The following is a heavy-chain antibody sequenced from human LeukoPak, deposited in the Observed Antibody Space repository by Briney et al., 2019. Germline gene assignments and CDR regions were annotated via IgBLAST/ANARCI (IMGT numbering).Heavy chain of an antibody. CDR2: IYYSGST. CDR3: ARRVGQWHNYYYYYMDV. J-gene: IGHJ6*03. CDR1: GFTFSSYSMN. V-gene: IGHV4-39*07. Sequence: PGGSLRLSCAASGFTFSSYSMNWVRQPPGKGLEWIGSIYYSGSTYYNPSLKSRVTISVDTSKNQFSLKLSSVTAADTAVYYCARRVGQWHNYYYYYMDVWGKGTTVTISS. D-gene: IGHD6-19*01.